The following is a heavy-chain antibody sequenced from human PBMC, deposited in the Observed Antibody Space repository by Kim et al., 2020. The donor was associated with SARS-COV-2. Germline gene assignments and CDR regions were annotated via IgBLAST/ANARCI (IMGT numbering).Heavy chain of an antibody. J-gene: IGHJ3*02. Sequence: NSRVTIPVDTSKNQFSLKLSSVTAADTAVYYCARAAINYYDSSGLGAFDIWGQGTMVTVSS. V-gene: IGHV4-59*01. CDR3: ARAAINYYDSSGLGAFDI. D-gene: IGHD3-22*01.